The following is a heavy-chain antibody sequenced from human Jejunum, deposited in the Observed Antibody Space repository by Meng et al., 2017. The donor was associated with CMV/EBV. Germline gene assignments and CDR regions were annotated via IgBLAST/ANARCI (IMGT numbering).Heavy chain of an antibody. J-gene: IGHJ6*02. V-gene: IGHV3-11*01. Sequence: CSASGFIFSDYYMTWIRQSPGMGLEWVSYMISSGTTIYNSDSVKGRFAISRDNAKNSLYLQLNSLRVEDTAVYYCAGGKSHYYGMDIWGQGTTVTVSS. CDR3: AGGKSHYYGMDI. CDR1: GFIFSDYY. D-gene: IGHD3-16*01. CDR2: MISSGTTI.